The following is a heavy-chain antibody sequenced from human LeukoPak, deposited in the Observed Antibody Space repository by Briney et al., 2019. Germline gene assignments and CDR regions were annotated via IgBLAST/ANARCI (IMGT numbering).Heavy chain of an antibody. CDR3: ARHGQIAARPGYFDY. V-gene: IGHV4-59*08. J-gene: IGHJ4*02. D-gene: IGHD6-6*01. CDR1: GGSFSGYY. CDR2: IYYSGGT. Sequence: SETLSLTCAVYGGSFSGYYWSWFRQPPGKGLEWIGYIYYSGGTNYNPSLKSRVTISVDTSKNQFSLKLSSVTAADTAVYYCARHGQIAARPGYFDYWGQGTLVTVSS.